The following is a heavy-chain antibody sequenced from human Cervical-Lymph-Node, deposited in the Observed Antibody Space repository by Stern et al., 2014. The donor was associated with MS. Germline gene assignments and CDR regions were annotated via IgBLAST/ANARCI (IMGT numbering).Heavy chain of an antibody. J-gene: IGHJ4*02. D-gene: IGHD3-10*01. CDR2: IRSKTNSYTA. Sequence: VQLVQSGGGLVQPGGSLKLSCAASGILFSGESMHWVRQTSGKGLEWIGRIRSKTNSYTATYTASVKGRFTISRDDSKNTAYLQMNSLKTEDSAVYYCISDGSGWRNWGQGTLVTVSS. V-gene: IGHV3-73*01. CDR3: ISDGSGWRN. CDR1: GILFSGES.